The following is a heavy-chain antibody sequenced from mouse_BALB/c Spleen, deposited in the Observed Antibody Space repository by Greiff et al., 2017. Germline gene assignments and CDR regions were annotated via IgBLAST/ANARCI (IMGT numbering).Heavy chain of an antibody. D-gene: IGHD4-1*01. J-gene: IGHJ1*01. CDR2: ISSGGSYT. CDR3: ARHEELGRGWYFDV. CDR1: GFTFSSYA. Sequence: DVKLVESGGGLVKPGGSLKLSCAASGFTFSSYAMSWVRQSPEKRLEWVAEISSGGSYTYSPDTVTGRFTISRDNAKNTLYLEMSSLRSEDTAMYYCARHEELGRGWYFDVWGAGTTVTVSA. V-gene: IGHV5-9-4*01.